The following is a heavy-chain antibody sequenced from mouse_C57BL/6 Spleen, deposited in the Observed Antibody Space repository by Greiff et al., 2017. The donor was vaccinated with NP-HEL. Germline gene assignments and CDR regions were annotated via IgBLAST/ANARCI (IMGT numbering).Heavy chain of an antibody. Sequence: VQLQQSGPVLVKPGASVKMSCKASGYTFTDYYMNWVKQSHGKSLEWIGVINPYDGGTSYNQKFKGKATLTVAKSSSTAYMELNSLTSEDSAVYYCARRGDSWFAYWGQGTLVTVSA. CDR2: INPYDGGT. V-gene: IGHV1-19*01. J-gene: IGHJ3*01. CDR1: GYTFTDYY. CDR3: ARRGDSWFAY.